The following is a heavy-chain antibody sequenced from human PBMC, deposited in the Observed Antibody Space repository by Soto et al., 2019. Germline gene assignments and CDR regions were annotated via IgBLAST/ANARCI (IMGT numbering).Heavy chain of an antibody. CDR1: GGSFSGYY. D-gene: IGHD2-2*01. J-gene: IGHJ5*02. Sequence: SETLSLTCAVYGGSFSGYYWSWIRQPPGKGLEWIGEINHSGSTNYNPSLKSRVTISVDTSKNQFSLKLSSVTAADTAVYYCARGSYCSSTSCSGHWFDPWGQGTLVTVS. CDR2: INHSGST. V-gene: IGHV4-34*01. CDR3: ARGSYCSSTSCSGHWFDP.